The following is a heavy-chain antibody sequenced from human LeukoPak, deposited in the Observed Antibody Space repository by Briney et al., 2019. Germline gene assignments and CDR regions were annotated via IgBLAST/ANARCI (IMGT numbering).Heavy chain of an antibody. Sequence: SGPTLVKPTQTLTLTCTFSGFSLSTSGVGVGWIRQPPGKALEWLALIYWNDDKRYSPSLDSRLTITKDTSKNQVVLTMTNMDPVDTATYYCAHRRVTGRFDYWGQGTLVTVSS. J-gene: IGHJ4*02. V-gene: IGHV2-5*01. CDR2: IYWNDDK. D-gene: IGHD4-23*01. CDR3: AHRRVTGRFDY. CDR1: GFSLSTSGVG.